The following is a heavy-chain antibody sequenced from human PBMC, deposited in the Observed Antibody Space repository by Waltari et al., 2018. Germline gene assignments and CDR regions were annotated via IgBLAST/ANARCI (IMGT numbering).Heavy chain of an antibody. J-gene: IGHJ4*02. CDR2: IYTSGST. Sequence: QVQLQESGPGLVKPSQTLSLTCTVSGGSISSGSYYWSWIRQPAGKGLEWIGRIYTSGSTTYNPSLKSRVTISVDTSKNQFSLKLSSVTAADTAVYYCARGVYYDFWSGYDYWGQGTLVTVSS. CDR3: ARGVYYDFWSGYDY. CDR1: GGSISSGSYY. V-gene: IGHV4-61*02. D-gene: IGHD3-3*01.